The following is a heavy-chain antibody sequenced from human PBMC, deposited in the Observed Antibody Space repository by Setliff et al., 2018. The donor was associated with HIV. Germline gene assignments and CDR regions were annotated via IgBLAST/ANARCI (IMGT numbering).Heavy chain of an antibody. CDR3: AKLAPSYSSGKDDF. Sequence: PGGSLRLSCVASGFTFINYAMSWVRQAPGKGLEWVSAIVGGASSTVYADSVKGRFTISRDNSKTTLYLQMNSLRPEDTAIYYCAKLAPSYSSGKDDFWGQGTLVTVSS. D-gene: IGHD6-19*01. V-gene: IGHV3-23*01. CDR1: GFTFINYA. J-gene: IGHJ4*02. CDR2: IVGGASST.